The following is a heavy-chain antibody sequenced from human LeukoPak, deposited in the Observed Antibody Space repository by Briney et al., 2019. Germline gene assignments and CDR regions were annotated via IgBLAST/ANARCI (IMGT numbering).Heavy chain of an antibody. CDR1: GDSVTGYY. CDR3: VIGVGWQPDY. CDR2: IYKIGTT. D-gene: IGHD2-15*01. Sequence: SETLSLTCTVFGDSVTGYYLNWVRQPPGKGLEWIGHIYKIGTTNYNPSLKSRLTISADTSKNQFSLKLRSVTAVDTAVYYCVIGVGWQPDYWGRGALVTVSS. J-gene: IGHJ4*02. V-gene: IGHV4-59*02.